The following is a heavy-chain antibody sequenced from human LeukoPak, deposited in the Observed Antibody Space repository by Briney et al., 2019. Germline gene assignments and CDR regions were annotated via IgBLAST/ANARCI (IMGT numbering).Heavy chain of an antibody. Sequence: LETLSLTCAVYGGSFSGYYWSWIRQPPGKGLEWIGEINHSGSTNYNPSLKSRVTISVDTSKNQFSLKLSSVTAADTAVYYCARGLRFLRDTATYYFDYRGQGTLVTVSS. CDR3: ARGLRFLRDTATYYFDY. CDR1: GGSFSGYY. V-gene: IGHV4-34*01. J-gene: IGHJ4*02. D-gene: IGHD5-18*01. CDR2: INHSGST.